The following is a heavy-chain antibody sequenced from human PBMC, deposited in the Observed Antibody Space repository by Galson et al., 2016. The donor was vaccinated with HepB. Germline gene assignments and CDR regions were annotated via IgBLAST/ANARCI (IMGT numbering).Heavy chain of an antibody. V-gene: IGHV3-33*01. J-gene: IGHJ1*01. Sequence: SLRLSCAASGFTFSSYGMHWVRQAPGKGLEWVAIIWYDGGKKYYADSVKGRFTISRDNSKNTLYLQMNSLRGEDTAVYYCARGWRTYYRYFEHWGQGALVSVSS. CDR2: IWYDGGKK. D-gene: IGHD1-26*01. CDR1: GFTFSSYG. CDR3: ARGWRTYYRYFEH.